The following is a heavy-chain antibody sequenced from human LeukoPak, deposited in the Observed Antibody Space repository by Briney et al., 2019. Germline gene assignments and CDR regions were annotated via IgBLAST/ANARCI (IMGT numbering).Heavy chain of an antibody. D-gene: IGHD2-2*01. J-gene: IGHJ6*02. CDR1: GYTFTSYG. CDR2: ISAYNGNT. CDR3: ARDGYCSSTSCYGLRGDYYYYGMDV. Sequence: ASVKVSCKASGYTFTSYGISWVRQAPGQGLEWMGWISAYNGNTNYAQKLQGRVTMTTDTSTSTAYMELRSLRSDDTAVYYCARDGYCSSTSCYGLRGDYYYYGMDVWGQGTTVTVSS. V-gene: IGHV1-18*01.